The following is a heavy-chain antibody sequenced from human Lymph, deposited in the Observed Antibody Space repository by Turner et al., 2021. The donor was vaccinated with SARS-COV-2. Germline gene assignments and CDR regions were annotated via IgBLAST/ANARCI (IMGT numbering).Heavy chain of an antibody. CDR3: AREGVVGATTGLDY. D-gene: IGHD1-26*01. CDR2: IWYDGSNK. J-gene: IGHJ4*02. CDR1: GFTFSTYG. V-gene: IGHV3-33*01. Sequence: QVQLVESGGGVVQPGRSLRLSCAAAGFTFSTYGMHWGRQAPGKGLEWVALIWYDGSNKYYADSVKGRFTISRDNSKNTLYLQMNSLRAEDTAVYYCAREGVVGATTGLDYWGQGTLVTVSS.